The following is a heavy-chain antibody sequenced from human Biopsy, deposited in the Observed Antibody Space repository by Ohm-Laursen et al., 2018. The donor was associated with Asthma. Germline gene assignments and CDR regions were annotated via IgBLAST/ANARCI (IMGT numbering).Heavy chain of an antibody. CDR2: VSWNSGSI. Sequence: SLRLSCTASGFTFDDYAMHWVRQAPGKGLEWVSGVSWNSGSIDCADSVKGRFTISRDNAKNSLYLQMNSLRGADTALYYCVKDIRLQLWGFDSWGQGTLVTVSS. D-gene: IGHD6-13*01. CDR1: GFTFDDYA. CDR3: VKDIRLQLWGFDS. V-gene: IGHV3-9*01. J-gene: IGHJ4*02.